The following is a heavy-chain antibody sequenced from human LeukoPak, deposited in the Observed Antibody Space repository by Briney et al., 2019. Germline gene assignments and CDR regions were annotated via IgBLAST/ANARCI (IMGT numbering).Heavy chain of an antibody. D-gene: IGHD2-2*01. CDR3: AREPAAASKGPIDY. J-gene: IGHJ4*02. CDR2: IYTSGST. V-gene: IGHV4-4*07. CDR1: GGSISSYY. Sequence: PSETLSLTCTVSGGSISSYYWSWIRQPAGKGLEWIGRIYTSGSTNYNPSPKSRVTMSVDTSENQFSLKLSSVTAADTAVYYCAREPAAASKGPIDYWGQGTLVTVSS.